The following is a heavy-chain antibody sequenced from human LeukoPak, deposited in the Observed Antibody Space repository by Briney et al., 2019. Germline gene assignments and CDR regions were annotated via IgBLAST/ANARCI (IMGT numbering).Heavy chain of an antibody. D-gene: IGHD2-21*01. CDR1: GFTFSSRW. Sequence: PGGSLRLSRAASGFTFSSRWMHWVRQAPGKGLVWVSHVNSDESSTNYADSVKGRFTISRDNTKNTLYLQMNSLRAEDTAVYYCASDDSYAFDIWGQGTMVTVSS. CDR3: ASDDSYAFDI. V-gene: IGHV3-74*01. CDR2: VNSDESST. J-gene: IGHJ3*02.